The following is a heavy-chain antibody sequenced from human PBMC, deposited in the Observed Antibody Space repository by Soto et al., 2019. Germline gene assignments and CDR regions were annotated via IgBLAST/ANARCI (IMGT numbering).Heavy chain of an antibody. D-gene: IGHD3-22*01. J-gene: IGHJ4*02. CDR2: INHSGST. Sequence: SETLSLTCAVYGGSFSGYYWSWIRQPPGKGLEWIGEINHSGSTNYNPPLKSRVTISVDTSKNQFSLKLSSVTAADTAVYYCARGSGYYDSSGYYLPPGWGQGTLVTVSS. V-gene: IGHV4-34*01. CDR1: GGSFSGYY. CDR3: ARGSGYYDSSGYYLPPG.